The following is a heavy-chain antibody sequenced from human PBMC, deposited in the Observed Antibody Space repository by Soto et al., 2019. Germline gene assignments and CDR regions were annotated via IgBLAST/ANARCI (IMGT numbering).Heavy chain of an antibody. Sequence: PGGSLRLSCAASGFTFSSYWMSWVRQAPGKGLEWISVISGSGGATYFADSVKGRFVISRDNSKNTLYLQMNSLRAEDTAIYYCAKATLRVVHPLVFDYWGQGSLVTVSS. CDR2: ISGSGGAT. CDR1: GFTFSSYW. CDR3: AKATLRVVHPLVFDY. J-gene: IGHJ4*02. D-gene: IGHD3-3*01. V-gene: IGHV3-23*01.